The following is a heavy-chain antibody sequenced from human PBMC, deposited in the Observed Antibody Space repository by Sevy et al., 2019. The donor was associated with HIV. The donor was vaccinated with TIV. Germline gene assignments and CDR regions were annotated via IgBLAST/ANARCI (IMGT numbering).Heavy chain of an antibody. J-gene: IGHJ4*02. CDR2: IFYSGST. CDR1: GGSISSYY. D-gene: IGHD6-6*01. Sequence: SETLSLTCTVSGGSISSYYWSWIRQPPGKGLEWIGYIFYSGSTNYNPSLKSRVTISVDTSKNQFSLKLSSVTAADTAVDYCARAMEYSSSCWDYWGQGTLVTVSS. CDR3: ARAMEYSSSCWDY. V-gene: IGHV4-59*13.